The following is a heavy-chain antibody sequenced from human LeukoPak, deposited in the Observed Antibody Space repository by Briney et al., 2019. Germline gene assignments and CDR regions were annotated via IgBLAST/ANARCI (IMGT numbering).Heavy chain of an antibody. CDR2: INHSGST. J-gene: IGHJ4*02. CDR3: AGAPMAAAGARLGY. D-gene: IGHD6-13*01. Sequence: SETLSLTCAVYGGSFSGYYWSWIRQPPGKGLEWIGEINHSGSTNYNPSLKSRVTIPVDTSKNQFSLKLSSVTAADTAVYYCAGAPMAAAGARLGYWGQGTLVTVSS. CDR1: GGSFSGYY. V-gene: IGHV4-34*01.